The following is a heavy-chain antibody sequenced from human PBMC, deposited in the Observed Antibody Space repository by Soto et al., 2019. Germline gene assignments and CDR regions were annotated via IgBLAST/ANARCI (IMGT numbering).Heavy chain of an antibody. CDR3: ARQYDFWSGYYVSAFDY. D-gene: IGHD3-3*01. CDR2: IYYSGST. J-gene: IGHJ4*02. CDR1: GGSISSYY. Sequence: LSLTCTVSGGSISSYYWSWIRQPPGKGLEWIGYIYYSGSTNYNPSLKSRVTISVDTSKNQFSLKLSSVTAADTAVYYCARQYDFWSGYYVSAFDYWGQGTLVTVSS. V-gene: IGHV4-59*01.